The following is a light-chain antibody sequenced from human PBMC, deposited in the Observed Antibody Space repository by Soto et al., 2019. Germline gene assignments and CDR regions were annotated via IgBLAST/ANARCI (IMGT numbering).Light chain of an antibody. V-gene: IGLV2-23*01. CDR3: CSYAGRTTWV. Sequence: QLVLTQPASVSGSPGQSITISCTGTSSDVGNSNFVSWYQHHPGKAPKLMIYEGTKLSSGVSNRFSGSKSGNTASLTISGLQAEDEADYYCCSYAGRTTWVFGGGTKVTVL. J-gene: IGLJ3*02. CDR1: SSDVGNSNF. CDR2: EGT.